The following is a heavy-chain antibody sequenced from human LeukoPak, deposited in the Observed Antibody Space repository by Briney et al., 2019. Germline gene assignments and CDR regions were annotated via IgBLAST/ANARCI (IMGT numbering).Heavy chain of an antibody. Sequence: SETLSLTCTVSGGSTRGRYWTWIRQPPGKGLEWIGYIHYDRRTNYNPSFKSRVIISLDTSNNQFSLNLKSVTAADTAAYYCARLVNYGYSDYWGQGTLVTVSS. D-gene: IGHD3-22*01. J-gene: IGHJ4*02. CDR2: IHYDRRT. CDR3: ARLVNYGYSDY. V-gene: IGHV4-59*11. CDR1: GGSTRGRY.